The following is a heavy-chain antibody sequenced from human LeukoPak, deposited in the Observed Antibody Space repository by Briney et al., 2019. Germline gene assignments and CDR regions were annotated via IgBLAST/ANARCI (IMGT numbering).Heavy chain of an antibody. D-gene: IGHD3-3*02. CDR3: ARISTSPPYYYYYMDV. Sequence: GESLKISCKGSGNSFTSYWIGWVRQMPGKGLEWMGIIYPGDSDTRYSPSFQGQVTISADKSISTAYLQWSSLKASDTAMYYCARISTSPPYYYYYMDVWGKGTTVTVSS. J-gene: IGHJ6*03. V-gene: IGHV5-51*01. CDR2: IYPGDSDT. CDR1: GNSFTSYW.